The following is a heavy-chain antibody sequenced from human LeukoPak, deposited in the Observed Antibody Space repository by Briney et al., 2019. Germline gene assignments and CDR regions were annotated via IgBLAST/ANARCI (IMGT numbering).Heavy chain of an antibody. J-gene: IGHJ3*02. V-gene: IGHV4-59*01. D-gene: IGHD6-13*01. CDR2: FYYTGST. CDR1: GASISNYY. Sequence: SETLSLTCTVSGASISNYYWNWIRQPPGKGLEWIGYFYYTGSTNYNPSLKSRLTISVDTSKKHFSLKLSSVTAADTAVYYCARDPVFIAGLGRTYSGAFDIWGQGTMVTVSS. CDR3: ARDPVFIAGLGRTYSGAFDI.